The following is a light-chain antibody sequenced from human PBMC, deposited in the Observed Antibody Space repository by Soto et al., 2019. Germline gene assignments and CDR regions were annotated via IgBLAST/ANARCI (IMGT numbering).Light chain of an antibody. CDR1: SSDGGGYNY. Sequence: QSALTQPASVSGSPGQSITISCTGTSSDGGGYNYVSWYQQHPGKAPKLMIYEVSNRPSGVSNRFSGSKSGNTASLTISGLQAEDEADYYCSSHTSSSTLVFGGGTQLTVL. CDR3: SSHTSSSTLV. V-gene: IGLV2-14*01. CDR2: EVS. J-gene: IGLJ2*01.